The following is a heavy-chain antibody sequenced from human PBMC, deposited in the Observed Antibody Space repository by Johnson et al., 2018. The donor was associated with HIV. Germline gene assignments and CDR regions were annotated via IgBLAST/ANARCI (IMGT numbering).Heavy chain of an antibody. Sequence: VQLVESGGGLVQPGGSLRLSCAASGFTFSSYEMNWVRQAPGKGLEWVSYISSSGSTIYYADSVKGRFTISRDNAKNSLYLQMNSLRAEDTAVYYCARARRIAAAGSLNDAFDIWGQGTMVTVSS. CDR3: ARARRIAAAGSLNDAFDI. CDR1: GFTFSSYE. J-gene: IGHJ3*02. CDR2: ISSSGSTI. V-gene: IGHV3-48*03. D-gene: IGHD6-13*01.